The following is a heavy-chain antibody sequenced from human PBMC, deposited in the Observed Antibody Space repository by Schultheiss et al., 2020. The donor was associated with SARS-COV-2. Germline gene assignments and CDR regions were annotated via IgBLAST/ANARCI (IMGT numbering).Heavy chain of an antibody. CDR2: INAGNGNT. J-gene: IGHJ6*02. Sequence: ASVKVSCKASGYTFTSYAMHWVRQAPGQRLEWMGWINAGNGNTKYSQKFQGRVTITRDTSASTAYMELSSLRSEDTAVYYCAREWELRDQGGGYYYYGMDVWGQGTTVTVSS. D-gene: IGHD1-26*01. CDR3: AREWELRDQGGGYYYYGMDV. V-gene: IGHV1-3*01. CDR1: GYTFTSYA.